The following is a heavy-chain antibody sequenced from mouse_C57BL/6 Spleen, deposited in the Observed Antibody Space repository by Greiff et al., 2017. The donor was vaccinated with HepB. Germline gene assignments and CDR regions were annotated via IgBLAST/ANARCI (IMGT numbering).Heavy chain of an antibody. Sequence: EVKLQESGPGLVKPSQSLSLTCSVTGYSITSGYYWNWIRQFPGNKLEWMGYISYDGSNNYNPSLQNRISLTRDTSKNQFFLKLNSVTTEDTATYYCASGDGYSHDFDYWGQGTTLTVSS. V-gene: IGHV3-6*01. CDR3: ASGDGYSHDFDY. CDR1: GYSITSGYY. CDR2: ISYDGSN. J-gene: IGHJ2*01. D-gene: IGHD2-3*01.